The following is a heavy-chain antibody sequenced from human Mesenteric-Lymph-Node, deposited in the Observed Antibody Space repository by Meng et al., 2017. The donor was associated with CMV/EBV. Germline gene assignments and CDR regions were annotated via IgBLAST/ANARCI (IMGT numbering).Heavy chain of an antibody. D-gene: IGHD2-21*01. J-gene: IGHJ4*02. Sequence: SETLSLTCSLSGGSVGSISDYWGWTRQPPGKGLEWIGSIYYSGNTYYNPSLKGRLTMSVDTSKNLFSMRPTSVTAADTAVYYCARASPPSYCRPDCSSLGLGFDSWGQGTLVTVSS. CDR3: ARASPPSYCRPDCSSLGLGFDS. V-gene: IGHV4-39*07. CDR1: GGSVGSISDY. CDR2: IYYSGNT.